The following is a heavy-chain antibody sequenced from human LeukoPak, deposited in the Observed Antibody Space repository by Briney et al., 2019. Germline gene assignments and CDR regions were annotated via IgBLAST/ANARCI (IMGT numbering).Heavy chain of an antibody. V-gene: IGHV4-59*12. Sequence: PSETLSLTCTVSGGSISSYYWTWLRQPPGKGLEWIGYIFYSGRTSYNPSLKSRVTISVDTSKNQFSLKLSSVTAADTAVYYCASYDSSGYIWGQGTMVTVSS. D-gene: IGHD3-22*01. J-gene: IGHJ3*02. CDR2: IFYSGRT. CDR1: GGSISSYY. CDR3: ASYDSSGYI.